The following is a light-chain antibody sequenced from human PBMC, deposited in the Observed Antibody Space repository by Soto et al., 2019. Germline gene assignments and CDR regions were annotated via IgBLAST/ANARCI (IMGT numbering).Light chain of an antibody. Sequence: EIVLTQSPATLSLSPGERATLSCRASQSVSSSLAWYQQKPGQAPRLLIYDASNRATGTPARFTGSGSGTDFPLTISSLEPEDFAVYYCQQRSNWLTFGGGTKVEIK. CDR3: QQRSNWLT. V-gene: IGKV3-11*01. J-gene: IGKJ4*01. CDR1: QSVSSS. CDR2: DAS.